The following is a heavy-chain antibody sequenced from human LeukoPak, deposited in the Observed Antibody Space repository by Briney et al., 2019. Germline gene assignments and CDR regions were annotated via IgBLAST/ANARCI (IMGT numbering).Heavy chain of an antibody. J-gene: IGHJ5*02. V-gene: IGHV4-39*07. CDR1: GGSISTSSYY. CDR2: IYYSGST. Sequence: PSETLSLTCTVSGGSISTSSYYWGWIRQPPGKGLEWIGSIYYSGSTNYNPSLKSRVTISVDTSKNQFSLKLSSVTAADTAVYYCARNVLLWFGTTHNWFDPWGQGTLVTVSS. D-gene: IGHD3-10*01. CDR3: ARNVLLWFGTTHNWFDP.